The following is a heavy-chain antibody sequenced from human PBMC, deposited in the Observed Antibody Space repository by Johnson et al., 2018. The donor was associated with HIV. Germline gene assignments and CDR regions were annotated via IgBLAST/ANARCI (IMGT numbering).Heavy chain of an antibody. V-gene: IGHV3-33*08. Sequence: QVQLVESGGGVVQPGRSLRLSCAASGFTFSSYAMHWVRQTPGKGLEWVAVIWYDGSNKYYADSVKGRFTISRDNSENTLYLQMNSLKAEDTAVYYCASLSDDAFDFWGQWTMVIVSS. CDR1: GFTFSSYA. CDR3: ASLSDDAFDF. J-gene: IGHJ3*01. CDR2: IWYDGSNK.